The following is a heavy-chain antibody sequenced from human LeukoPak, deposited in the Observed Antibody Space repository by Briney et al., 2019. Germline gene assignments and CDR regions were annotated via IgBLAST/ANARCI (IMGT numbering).Heavy chain of an antibody. D-gene: IGHD1-26*01. Sequence: SETLSLTCTVSGGSISSSSYYWGWIRQPPGKGLEWIGSIYYSGSTYYNPSLKSRVTISVDTSKNQFSLKLSSVTAADTAVYYCARGSGSYYVATFDYWGQGTLVTVSS. CDR1: GGSISSSSYY. CDR3: ARGSGSYYVATFDY. CDR2: IYYSGST. V-gene: IGHV4-39*07. J-gene: IGHJ4*02.